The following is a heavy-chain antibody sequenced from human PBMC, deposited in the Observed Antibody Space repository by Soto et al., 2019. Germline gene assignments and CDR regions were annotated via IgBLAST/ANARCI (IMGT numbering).Heavy chain of an antibody. Sequence: EVQLLESGGGLVQPGGSLRLSCAASGFTFSGYAMNWVRQAPGKGLERVSVISGSGDSTYYADSVKGRFTISRDNSKNTLYLQMNSLRAEDTAVYYCARRSSGWYFDYWGQGTLVTVSS. CDR1: GFTFSGYA. CDR3: ARRSSGWYFDY. J-gene: IGHJ4*02. D-gene: IGHD6-19*01. V-gene: IGHV3-23*01. CDR2: ISGSGDST.